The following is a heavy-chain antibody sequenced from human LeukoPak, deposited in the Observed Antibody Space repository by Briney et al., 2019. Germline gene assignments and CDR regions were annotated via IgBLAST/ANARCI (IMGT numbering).Heavy chain of an antibody. CDR3: ARATYSYDINGWVPFDY. Sequence: SQTLSLTCTVSGNSISSGDNYWSWIRQPAGKGLEWIGRIYTSGSTNYNPSLKSRVTISGDTSKNQFSLRLSSVTAADTAVYYCARATYSYDINGWVPFDYWGQGTLVTVSS. D-gene: IGHD3-22*01. CDR1: GNSISSGDNY. J-gene: IGHJ4*02. V-gene: IGHV4-61*02. CDR2: IYTSGST.